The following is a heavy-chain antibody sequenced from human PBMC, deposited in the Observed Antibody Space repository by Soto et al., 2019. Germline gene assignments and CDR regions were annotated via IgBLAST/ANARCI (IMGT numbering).Heavy chain of an antibody. CDR3: ASPRGRGFGDLFTKTFDY. V-gene: IGHV3-30-3*01. Sequence: PGGSLRLSCAASGLTFSSYAMHWVRQAPGKGLEWVAVISYDGSNKYYADSVKGRLTVSRDNSKNTLYLQMNSLRAEDTAVYYCASPRGRGFGDLFTKTFDYWGQGTLVTVSS. CDR1: GLTFSSYA. J-gene: IGHJ4*02. CDR2: ISYDGSNK. D-gene: IGHD3-10*01.